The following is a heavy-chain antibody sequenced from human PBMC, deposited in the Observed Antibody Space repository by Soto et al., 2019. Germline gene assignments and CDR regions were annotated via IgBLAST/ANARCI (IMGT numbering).Heavy chain of an antibody. CDR1: GGSVSSGSYY. J-gene: IGHJ2*01. D-gene: IGHD1-26*01. Sequence: QVQLQESGPGLVKPSETLSLTCTVSGGSVSSGSYYWSWIRQPPGKGLEWIGYIYYSGNTNYNPSLKSRVTIPVDTPKNQLSRERGSGPAAAAAVYYGGRGRGPGVGATSWYFDLWGRGTLVTVSS. CDR3: GRGRGPGVGATSWYFDL. V-gene: IGHV4-61*01. CDR2: IYYSGNT.